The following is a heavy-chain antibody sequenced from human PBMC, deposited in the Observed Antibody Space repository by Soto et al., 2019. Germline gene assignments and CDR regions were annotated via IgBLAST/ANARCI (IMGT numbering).Heavy chain of an antibody. D-gene: IGHD1-1*01. J-gene: IGHJ6*02. CDR2: ISYEGSNT. V-gene: IGHV3-30-3*01. CDR1: GFTFGRYG. CDR3: ARVTPGNNLYYFSGLDV. Sequence: GGSLRLSXVPSGFTFGRYGIHWVRQTLATQLQWVALISYEGSNTYYADSVRGRFTISRDNSKNTLYLQINALRPEDTGVYYCARVTPGNNLYYFSGLDVWGQGTSVTVSS.